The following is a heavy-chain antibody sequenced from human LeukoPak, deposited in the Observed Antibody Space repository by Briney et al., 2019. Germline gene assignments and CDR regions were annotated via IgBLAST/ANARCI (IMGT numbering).Heavy chain of an antibody. CDR2: ISSSGSTI. D-gene: IGHD2-8*01. CDR3: AKSGSEAVLMVRKLDY. CDR1: GFTFSDYY. Sequence: AGGSLRLSCAASGFTFSDYYMSWIRQAPGKGLEWVSYISSSGSTIYYADSVKGRFTISRNNAKNSLYLQMNSLRAEDTAVYYCAKSGSEAVLMVRKLDYWGRGTLVTVSS. V-gene: IGHV3-11*01. J-gene: IGHJ4*02.